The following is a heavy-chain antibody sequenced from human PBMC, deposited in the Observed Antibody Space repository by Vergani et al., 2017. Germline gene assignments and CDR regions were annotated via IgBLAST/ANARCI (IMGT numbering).Heavy chain of an antibody. CDR3: ARLYGRDSSGSKYFDY. V-gene: IGHV5-51*01. J-gene: IGHJ4*02. D-gene: IGHD3-22*01. Sequence: EVQLVQSGAEVKKPGESLKISCQISGYSFTNYWIGWVRQMPGKGLEWMGIIPPADSDTRYSPSFQGQVTIPVDKSISTAYQQRSSLRASDSAMYYCARLYGRDSSGSKYFDYWGQGTLVTVSS. CDR1: GYSFTNYW. CDR2: IPPADSDT.